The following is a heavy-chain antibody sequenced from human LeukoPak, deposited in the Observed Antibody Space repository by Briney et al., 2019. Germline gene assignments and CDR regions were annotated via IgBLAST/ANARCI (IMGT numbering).Heavy chain of an antibody. D-gene: IGHD5-18*01. CDR2: IRYDGSNK. CDR1: GFTFSSYG. J-gene: IGHJ5*02. CDR3: ARYSFAYVSAKNWFGP. V-gene: IGHV3-30*02. Sequence: GGSLRLSCAASGFTFSSYGMHWVRQAPGKGLEWVAFIRYDGSNKYYADSVKGRFTISRDNSKNTLYLQMNSLKASDTAMYYCARYSFAYVSAKNWFGPWGQGTLVTVSA.